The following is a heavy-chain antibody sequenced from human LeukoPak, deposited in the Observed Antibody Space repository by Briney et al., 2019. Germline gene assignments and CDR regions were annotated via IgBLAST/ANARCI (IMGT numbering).Heavy chain of an antibody. Sequence: PSETLSLTCTVSGGSISSSSYYWGWIRQPPGTGLEWIGSIYYSGSTYYNPSLKSRVTISVDTSKNQFSLKLISVTAADTAVYYCARLYGDYPNDAFDFWGQGTMVTVFS. CDR3: ARLYGDYPNDAFDF. V-gene: IGHV4-39*01. D-gene: IGHD4-17*01. CDR2: IYYSGST. CDR1: GGSISSSSYY. J-gene: IGHJ3*01.